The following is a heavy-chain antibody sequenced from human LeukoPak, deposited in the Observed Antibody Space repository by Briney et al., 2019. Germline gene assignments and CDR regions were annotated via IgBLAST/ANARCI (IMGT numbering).Heavy chain of an antibody. Sequence: GGSLRLSCAASGFTFSSYGMHWVRQAPGKGLEWVAVISYDGSNKYYADSVKGRFTISRDNSKNTLYLQMNSLRAEDTAVYYCAKEAREVATTYAFDIWGQGTMVTVSS. CDR2: ISYDGSNK. CDR1: GFTFSSYG. D-gene: IGHD5-12*01. CDR3: AKEAREVATTYAFDI. V-gene: IGHV3-30*18. J-gene: IGHJ3*02.